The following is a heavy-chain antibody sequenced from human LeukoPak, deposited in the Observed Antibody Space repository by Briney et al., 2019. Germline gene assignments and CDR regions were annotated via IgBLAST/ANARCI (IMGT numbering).Heavy chain of an antibody. CDR3: ARYALKYCSGGSCYQELDY. J-gene: IGHJ4*02. Sequence: ASVKVSCKTSGYTFTDYYMHWVRQAPGQGLEWMGWINPNSGGTNSAQKLQGRVTMTTDTSTSTAYMELRSLRSDDTAVYYCARYALKYCSGGSCYQELDYWGQGTLVTVSS. V-gene: IGHV1-2*02. D-gene: IGHD2-15*01. CDR1: GYTFTDYY. CDR2: INPNSGGT.